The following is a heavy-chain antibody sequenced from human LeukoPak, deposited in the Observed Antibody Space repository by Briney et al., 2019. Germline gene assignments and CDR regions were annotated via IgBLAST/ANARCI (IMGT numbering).Heavy chain of an antibody. CDR1: GGTFSSYA. V-gene: IGHV1-69*04. CDR3: ARISVVPAAMVYYYYGMDV. J-gene: IGHJ6*02. Sequence: SVKVSCKASGGTFSSYAISWVRQAPGQGLEWRGRIIPILGIANYAQKFKGRVTITAYKYTSTAYMELSSMRSEVTAVYYCARISVVPAAMVYYYYGMDVWGQGTTVTVSS. CDR2: IIPILGIA. D-gene: IGHD2-2*01.